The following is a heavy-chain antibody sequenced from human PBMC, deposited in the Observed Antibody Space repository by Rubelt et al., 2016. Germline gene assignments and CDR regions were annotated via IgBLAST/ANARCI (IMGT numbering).Heavy chain of an antibody. J-gene: IGHJ4*02. CDR2: IYSGGSP. D-gene: IGHD1-1*01. Sequence: EVQLLESGGGLVPPGGSLRLSCAASGFTFGSYAMSWVRQAPGKGLDWVSAIYSGGSPFYADSVKGRFTISRDDSKNTLYLQMNSLRAEDTALYDGAKTLGPTATHPDFWGQGTLVTVSS. CDR3: AKTLGPTATHPDF. CDR1: GFTFGSYA. V-gene: IGHV3-23*01.